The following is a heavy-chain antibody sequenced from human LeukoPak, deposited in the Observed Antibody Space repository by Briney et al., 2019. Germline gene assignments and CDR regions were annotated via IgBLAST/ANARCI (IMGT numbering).Heavy chain of an antibody. CDR2: IYFSGST. CDR3: GRGVVAAPQTFDY. D-gene: IGHD2-15*01. J-gene: IGHJ4*02. CDR1: GGSISS. V-gene: IGHV4-61*08. Sequence: PSETLSLTCTVSGGSISSFYWSWFYWSWIRQPPGKGLEWIGYIYFSGSTNYNPSLKSRVTISVDTSKNQFSLKLSSATAADTAGEYLGRGVVAAPQTFDYWGQGTLVTVSS.